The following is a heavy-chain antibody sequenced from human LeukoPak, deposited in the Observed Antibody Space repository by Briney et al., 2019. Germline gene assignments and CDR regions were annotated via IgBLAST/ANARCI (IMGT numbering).Heavy chain of an antibody. CDR1: GGSISSSSYY. Sequence: NPSETLSLTCTVSGGSISSSSYYWGWIRQPPGKGLEWIGSIYYSGSTYYNPSLKSRVTISVDTSKNQFSLKLSSVTAADTAVYYCARMGRLMVRGVIWDYYYYYMDVWGKGTTVTVSS. V-gene: IGHV4-39*07. J-gene: IGHJ6*03. CDR2: IYYSGST. CDR3: ARMGRLMVRGVIWDYYYYYMDV. D-gene: IGHD3-10*01.